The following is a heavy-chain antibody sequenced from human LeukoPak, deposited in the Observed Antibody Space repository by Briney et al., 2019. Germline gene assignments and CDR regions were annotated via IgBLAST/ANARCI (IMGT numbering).Heavy chain of an antibody. V-gene: IGHV5-51*01. CDR1: GYSFSNNW. CDR2: IYPGDSET. CDR3: SRRASTAVVFDI. J-gene: IGHJ3*02. Sequence: GESLKISCMGSGYSFSNNWIGWVRQMPGKGLEWLGIIYPGDSETRYSPSFQGQVTMSADRSISTAYLQWSSLKASDNAMYFCSRRASTAVVFDIWGQGTMVTVSS.